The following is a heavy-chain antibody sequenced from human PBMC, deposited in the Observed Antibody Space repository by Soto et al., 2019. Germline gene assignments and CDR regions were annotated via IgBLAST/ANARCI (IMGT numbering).Heavy chain of an antibody. Sequence: SETLSLTCTVSGGSINSSYWNWIRQPPGKGLEWIGYICYSGSTSYNPSLKSRVTISLDTSKSQFSLKLSSVTAADTAVYFCARDGYCANGICFGGGGPFDYWGQGTLVTVSS. V-gene: IGHV4-59*01. J-gene: IGHJ4*02. D-gene: IGHD2-8*01. CDR3: ARDGYCANGICFGGGGPFDY. CDR2: ICYSGST. CDR1: GGSINSSY.